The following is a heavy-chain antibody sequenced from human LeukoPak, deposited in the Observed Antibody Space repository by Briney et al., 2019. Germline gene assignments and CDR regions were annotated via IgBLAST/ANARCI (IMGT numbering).Heavy chain of an antibody. Sequence: GGSLRLSCAASGFTFSSYTMHWVRQAPGKGLEWVAIISYDGSQKYYADSVKGRFTISRDNSKNTLYLQMNSLGTEDTAVYYCASPNKRGEYQMLSTFDFWGQGTLVTVSS. CDR3: ASPNKRGEYQMLSTFDF. CDR2: ISYDGSQK. V-gene: IGHV3-30*04. D-gene: IGHD2-2*01. CDR1: GFTFSSYT. J-gene: IGHJ4*02.